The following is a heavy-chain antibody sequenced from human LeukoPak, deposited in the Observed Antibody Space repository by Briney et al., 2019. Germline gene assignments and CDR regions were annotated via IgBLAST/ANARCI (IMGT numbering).Heavy chain of an antibody. CDR2: IGHFAGDI. V-gene: IGHV3-21*01. D-gene: IGHD1-1*01. CDR3: ARDPYTGSTFDY. Sequence: PGGSLRLSCVATGFTFKSASMSWVRQAPGKGLEWVAFIGHFAGDIFYADSVKGRFNISRDDAKDSVYLQMNSLRVDDTAVYFCARDPYTGSTFDYWGHGTLVTVSS. CDR1: GFTFKSAS. J-gene: IGHJ4*01.